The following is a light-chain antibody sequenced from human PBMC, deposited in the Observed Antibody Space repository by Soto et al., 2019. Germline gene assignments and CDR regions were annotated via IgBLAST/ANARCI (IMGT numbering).Light chain of an antibody. Sequence: QSALTQPASVSGSPGQSITISCTGTNSDIGRYNYVSWYQQYPGKAPKFMIYGVSNRPSGVSNRFSGSKSGNTASLTISGLQAEDEADYYCSSYISSSTYVFGTGTKVTVL. J-gene: IGLJ1*01. CDR3: SSYISSSTYV. CDR1: NSDIGRYNY. CDR2: GVS. V-gene: IGLV2-14*01.